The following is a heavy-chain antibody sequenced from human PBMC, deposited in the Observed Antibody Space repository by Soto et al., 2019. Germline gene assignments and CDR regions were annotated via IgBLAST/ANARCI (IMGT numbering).Heavy chain of an antibody. CDR1: GYSFTSYW. Sequence: PGESLKISCKGSGYSFTSYWIGWVRQMPGKGLEWMGIIYPGDSDTRYSPSFQGQVTISADKSISTAYLRWSSLKASDTAMYYCATLDTAMVIAYGMDVWGQGTTVTVSS. D-gene: IGHD5-18*01. CDR3: ATLDTAMVIAYGMDV. CDR2: IYPGDSDT. J-gene: IGHJ6*02. V-gene: IGHV5-51*01.